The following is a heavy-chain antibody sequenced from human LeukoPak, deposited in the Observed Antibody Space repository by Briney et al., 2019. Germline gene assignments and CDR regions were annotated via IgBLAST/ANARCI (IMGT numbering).Heavy chain of an antibody. D-gene: IGHD6-6*01. CDR1: GYTFTSYG. CDR3: ARDLTPYSSSSLPDY. J-gene: IGHJ4*02. V-gene: IGHV1-18*01. CDR2: ISAYNGNT. Sequence: GASVKVSRKASGYTFTSYGISWVRQAPGQGLEWMGWISAYNGNTNYAQKLQGRVTMTTDTSTSTAYMELRSLRSDDTAVYYCARDLTPYSSSSLPDYWGQGTLVTVSS.